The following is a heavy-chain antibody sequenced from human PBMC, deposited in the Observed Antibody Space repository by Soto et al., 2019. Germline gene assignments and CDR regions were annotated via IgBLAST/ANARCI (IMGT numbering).Heavy chain of an antibody. J-gene: IGHJ3*02. D-gene: IGHD3-22*01. Sequence: SVKVSCKASGVTFSSYAISWVRQAPGQGLEWMGGIIPIFGTANYAQKFQGRVTITADESTSTAYMELSSLRSEDTAVYYCARSNSYYDSSGTLNDAFDIWGQGTMVTVSS. V-gene: IGHV1-69*13. CDR3: ARSNSYYDSSGTLNDAFDI. CDR2: IIPIFGTA. CDR1: GVTFSSYA.